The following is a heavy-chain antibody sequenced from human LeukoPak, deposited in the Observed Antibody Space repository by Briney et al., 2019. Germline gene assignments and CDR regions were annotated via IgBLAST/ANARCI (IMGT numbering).Heavy chain of an antibody. Sequence: GASVKVSCKASGYTFTSYDIHWLRQAAGRGLEWMGWMNPNSGNTDYAPKFQGRVTITGNTSVNTAYMELSSLTSDDTAVYYCARDRVGYGDYSPPDYWGQGTLVTVSS. CDR2: MNPNSGNT. D-gene: IGHD4-17*01. J-gene: IGHJ4*02. CDR3: ARDRVGYGDYSPPDY. V-gene: IGHV1-8*03. CDR1: GYTFTSYD.